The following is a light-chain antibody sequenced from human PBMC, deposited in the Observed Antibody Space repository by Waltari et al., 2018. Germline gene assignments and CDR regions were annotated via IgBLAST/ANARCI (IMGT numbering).Light chain of an antibody. V-gene: IGLV4-69*01. Sequence: QLVLTQSPSASASLGASVKLTCTLSSGHSSNVIAWLQQQPDKGPRYLMKVNSDGSHSKGDKLPDRFSGSSSGTEHYRTISSLQSEDEADYYCQTGGHGTWVFGGGTKLTVL. CDR1: SGHSSNV. CDR3: QTGGHGTWV. CDR2: VNSDGSH. J-gene: IGLJ3*02.